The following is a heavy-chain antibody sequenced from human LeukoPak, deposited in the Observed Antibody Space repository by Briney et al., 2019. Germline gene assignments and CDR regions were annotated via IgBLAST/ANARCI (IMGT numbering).Heavy chain of an antibody. J-gene: IGHJ4*02. D-gene: IGHD3-10*01. V-gene: IGHV3-21*01. CDR2: ISSSSSYI. CDR3: ARARRGVSPNLDY. Sequence: PGGSLRLSCAASGFTFSSYSINWVRQAPGKGLEWVSSISSSSSYIYYADSVKGRFTISRDNAKNSLYLQMNSLRAEDTAVYYCARARRGVSPNLDYWGQGTLVTVSS. CDR1: GFTFSSYS.